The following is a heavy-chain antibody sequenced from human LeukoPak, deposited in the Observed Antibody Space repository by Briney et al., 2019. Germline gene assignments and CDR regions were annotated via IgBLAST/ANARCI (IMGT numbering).Heavy chain of an antibody. CDR1: GFTFSGYS. Sequence: GGSLRLSCAASGFTFSGYSMNWVRQAPGKGLEWISYMGSSGKTIYYADSVKGRFTISRDNAKNSLYLQMNSLTVEDTAVYYCARDQSDVSGYYPYLDYWGQGTLVTVSS. CDR3: ARDQSDVSGYYPYLDY. D-gene: IGHD3-3*01. V-gene: IGHV3-48*01. CDR2: MGSSGKTI. J-gene: IGHJ4*02.